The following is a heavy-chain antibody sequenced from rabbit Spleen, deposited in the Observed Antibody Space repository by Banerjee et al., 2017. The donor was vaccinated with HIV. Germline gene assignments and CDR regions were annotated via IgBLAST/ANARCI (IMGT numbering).Heavy chain of an antibody. CDR3: ARGASSSGYYNL. V-gene: IGHV1S45*01. CDR1: GFSFSSSYW. J-gene: IGHJ4*01. Sequence: QEQLVESGGGLVQPEGSLTLTCTVSGFSFSSSYWICWVRQAPGKGLEWIACIYGGSSANTYYASWAKGRFTISKTSSTTVTLQVTSLTAADTATYFCARGASSSGYYNLWGPGTLVTVS. D-gene: IGHD1-1*01. CDR2: IYGGSSANT.